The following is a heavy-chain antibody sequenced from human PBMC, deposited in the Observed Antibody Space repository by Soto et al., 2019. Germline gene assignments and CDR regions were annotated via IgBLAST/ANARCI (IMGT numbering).Heavy chain of an antibody. Sequence: QVQLVQSGDEVKKPGSSVKVSCKASGGTFSSYAISWVRQAPGQGLEWMGGILPIFGTANYAQKFQGRVTITADESTSTAYRERSSLRSEDTAVYYCATGGDDSSSPTGWFDPWGQGTLVTVSS. CDR3: ATGGDDSSSPTGWFDP. J-gene: IGHJ5*02. V-gene: IGHV1-69*12. D-gene: IGHD6-6*01. CDR2: ILPIFGTA. CDR1: GGTFSSYA.